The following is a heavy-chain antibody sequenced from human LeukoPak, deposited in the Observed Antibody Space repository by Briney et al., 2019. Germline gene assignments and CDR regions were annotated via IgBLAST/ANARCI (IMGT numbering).Heavy chain of an antibody. Sequence: PSETLSLTCAVSVGYISIYYWTWLRQSPGKGLEWIGNVFYSGSTNYNPSLKSRVTISIDTSKNHFSLKLTSVTAADTAVYFRASGTVSGVIAPHSFHYWGRGTLVTVSS. CDR2: VFYSGST. J-gene: IGHJ4*01. CDR3: ASGTVSGVIAPHSFHY. V-gene: IGHV4-59*01. CDR1: VGYISIYY. D-gene: IGHD3-16*02.